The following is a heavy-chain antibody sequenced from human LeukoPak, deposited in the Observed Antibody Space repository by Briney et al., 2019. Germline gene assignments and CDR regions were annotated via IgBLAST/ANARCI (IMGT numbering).Heavy chain of an antibody. V-gene: IGHV1-2*02. J-gene: IGHJ5*02. Sequence: ASVKVSCKTSGYSFTDYYMHWVRQTPGQGLEWMGWINPNSGGTSSAQKFQGRVTMTRDTSITTVYMEVSWLTSDDTAIYYCARADRLHGGPYLIGPWGQGTLVTVSS. CDR2: INPNSGGT. CDR1: GYSFTDYY. D-gene: IGHD2-21*01. CDR3: ARADRLHGGPYLIGP.